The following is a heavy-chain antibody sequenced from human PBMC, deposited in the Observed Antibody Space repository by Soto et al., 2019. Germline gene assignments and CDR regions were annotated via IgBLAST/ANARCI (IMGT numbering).Heavy chain of an antibody. CDR1: GVTVSSSW. D-gene: IGHD3-22*01. V-gene: IGHV3-74*01. CDR3: ARDYYDSSGYSAPFDY. J-gene: IGHJ4*02. CDR2: INSDGSGT. Sequence: HAGSLGLSSAASGVTVSSSWMPWVRQAPGKGLVWVSRINSDGSGTSYADSVKGRFTISRDNAKNSLYLQMNSLRAEDTAVYYCARDYYDSSGYSAPFDYWGQGTLVTVSS.